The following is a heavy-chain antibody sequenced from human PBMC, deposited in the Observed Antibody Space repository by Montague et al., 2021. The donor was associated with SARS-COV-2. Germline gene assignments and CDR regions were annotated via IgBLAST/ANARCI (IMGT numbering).Heavy chain of an antibody. CDR3: AGKVLTVPADY. CDR1: GVSITSTNW. V-gene: IGHV4-4*02. CDR2: ISYGGIA. J-gene: IGHJ4*02. Sequence: SETLSLTCAVSGVSITSTNWCCLLLRPPRKRLEWIGEISYGGIATYNPSLMSRTTISMDRSRNIFSLQLLSVTAAATAIYYCAGKVLTVPADYWGQGTLVTVS. D-gene: IGHD1-14*01.